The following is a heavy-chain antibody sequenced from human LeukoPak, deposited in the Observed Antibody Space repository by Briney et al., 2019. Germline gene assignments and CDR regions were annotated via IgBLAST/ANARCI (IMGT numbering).Heavy chain of an antibody. D-gene: IGHD6-13*01. J-gene: IGHJ4*02. CDR3: ARGDLAAAAGTTDY. CDR1: GGSISSYY. CDR2: IYTSGST. Sequence: SGTLSLTCTVSGGSISSYYWSWIRQPAGKGLEWIGRIYTSGSTNYNPSLKSRVTMSVDTSKNQFSLKLSSVTAADTAVYYCARGDLAAAAGTTDYWGQGTLVTVSS. V-gene: IGHV4-4*07.